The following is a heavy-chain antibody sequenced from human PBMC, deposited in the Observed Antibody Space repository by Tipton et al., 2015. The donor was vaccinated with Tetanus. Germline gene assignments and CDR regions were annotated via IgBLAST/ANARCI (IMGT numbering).Heavy chain of an antibody. J-gene: IGHJ4*02. V-gene: IGHV4-39*02. CDR2: IYYSGST. Sequence: TLSLTCTVSGGSISSSSYYWGWIRQPPGKGLEWIGSIYYSGSTYYNPSLKSRVTISVDTSKNQFSLKLSSVTAADTAVYYCAREIWASLDYWGQGTLVTVSS. D-gene: IGHD2-15*01. CDR3: AREIWASLDY. CDR1: GGSISSSSYY.